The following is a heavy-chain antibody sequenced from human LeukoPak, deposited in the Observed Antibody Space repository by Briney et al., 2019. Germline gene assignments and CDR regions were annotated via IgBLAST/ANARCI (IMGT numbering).Heavy chain of an antibody. D-gene: IGHD3-16*02. V-gene: IGHV4-59*08. CDR1: GGSISSYY. Sequence: SETLSLTCTVSGGSISSYYWSWIRQPPGKGLEWIGYIYYSGSTNYNPSLKSRVTISVDTSKNQFSLKLSSVTAADTAVYYCARVGGIMITFGGVIVPYNWFDPWGQGTLVTVSS. J-gene: IGHJ5*02. CDR3: ARVGGIMITFGGVIVPYNWFDP. CDR2: IYYSGST.